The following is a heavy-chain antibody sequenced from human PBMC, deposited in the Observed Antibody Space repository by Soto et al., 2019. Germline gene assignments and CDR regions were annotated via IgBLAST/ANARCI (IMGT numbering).Heavy chain of an antibody. Sequence: ASVKVSCKASGYTFTSCGISWVRQAPGQGLEWMGWISAYNGNTNYAQKLQGRVTMTTDTSTSTAYMELRSLRSDDTAVYYCARGGVFFFAAPTNPFDYWGQGTLVTVSS. CDR2: ISAYNGNT. CDR3: ARGGVFFFAAPTNPFDY. V-gene: IGHV1-18*01. D-gene: IGHD3-10*01. CDR1: GYTFTSCG. J-gene: IGHJ4*02.